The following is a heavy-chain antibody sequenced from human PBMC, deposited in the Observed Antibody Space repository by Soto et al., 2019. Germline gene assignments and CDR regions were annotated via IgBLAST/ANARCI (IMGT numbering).Heavy chain of an antibody. CDR3: AKVATGSYNWFDP. V-gene: IGHV3-74*01. CDR2: INTDGSRT. Sequence: EVQLVESGGELVQPGGSLRLSCAASGFTFNNYWMHWVRQAPGKGLVWVSRINTDGSRTNYADSVKGRFTISRDNAKNTLDLQMDSLRAEDTAVYYCAKVATGSYNWFDPWGQGTLVTVSS. CDR1: GFTFNNYW. D-gene: IGHD1-1*01. J-gene: IGHJ5*02.